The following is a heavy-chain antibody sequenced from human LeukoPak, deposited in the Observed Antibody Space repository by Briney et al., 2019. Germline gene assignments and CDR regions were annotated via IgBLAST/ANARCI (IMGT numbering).Heavy chain of an antibody. CDR3: ARERSRIFGVVDRAFDI. CDR1: GGSISSGGYY. D-gene: IGHD3-3*01. J-gene: IGHJ3*02. Sequence: SETLSLTCTVSGGSISSGGYYWSWIRQPPGKGLEWIGYIYHSGSTYHNPSLKSRVTISVDRSKNQFSLKLSSVTAADTAVYYCARERSRIFGVVDRAFDIWGQGTMVTVSS. V-gene: IGHV4-30-2*01. CDR2: IYHSGST.